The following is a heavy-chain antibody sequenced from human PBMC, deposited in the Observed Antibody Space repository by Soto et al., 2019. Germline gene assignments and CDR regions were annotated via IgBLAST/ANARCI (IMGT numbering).Heavy chain of an antibody. J-gene: IGHJ4*02. CDR3: ARQLGELSSPLYY. CDR1: GGTFSSYA. Sequence: QVHLVQSGAEVKKPGSSVKVSCKASGGTFSSYAINWMRQAPGQRLEWMGGIIPIFGTANYAQKFQGRVTINADESTSTAYMELSSLRSDDTAVYYCARQLGELSSPLYYWGQGTLVTVSS. D-gene: IGHD3-16*02. CDR2: IIPIFGTA. V-gene: IGHV1-69*01.